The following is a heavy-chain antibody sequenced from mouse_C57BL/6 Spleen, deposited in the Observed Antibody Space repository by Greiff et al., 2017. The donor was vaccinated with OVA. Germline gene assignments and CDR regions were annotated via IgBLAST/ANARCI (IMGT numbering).Heavy chain of an antibody. D-gene: IGHD2-14*01. CDR3: ASPGTGYYAMDY. J-gene: IGHJ4*01. V-gene: IGHV1-80*01. Sequence: QVQLQQSGAELVKPGASVKISCKASGYAFSSYWMNWVKQRPGKGLEWIGQIYPGDGVTNYNGKFKGKATLTADKSSSTAYMQLSSLTSEDSAVYFCASPGTGYYAMDYWGQGTSVTVSS. CDR1: GYAFSSYW. CDR2: IYPGDGVT.